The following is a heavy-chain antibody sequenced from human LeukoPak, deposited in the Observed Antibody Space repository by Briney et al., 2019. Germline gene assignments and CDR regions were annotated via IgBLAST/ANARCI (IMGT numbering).Heavy chain of an antibody. J-gene: IGHJ6*02. CDR1: GFTFSSYS. CDR2: SSSSSSYI. Sequence: GGSLRLSCAASGFTFSSYSMNWVRQAPGKGLEWVSSSSSSSSYIYYADSVKGRFTISRDNAKNSLYLQMNSLRAEDTAVYYCARGWSSYGMDVWGQGTTVTVSS. CDR3: ARGWSSYGMDV. V-gene: IGHV3-21*01.